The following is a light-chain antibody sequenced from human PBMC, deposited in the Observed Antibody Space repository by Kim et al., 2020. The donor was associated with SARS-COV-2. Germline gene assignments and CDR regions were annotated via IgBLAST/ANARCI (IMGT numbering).Light chain of an antibody. J-gene: IGLJ2*01. V-gene: IGLV2-23*02. CDR2: EVN. CDR3: CSYAGSSTVI. CDR1: SSDVGNYNL. Sequence: GQSITLSCTGTSSDVGNYNLVSWYHHHPGKAPKLIIYEVNKWPSGVSNRFSGSKSGNTASLTISGLQAEDEADYFCCSYAGSSTVIFGGGTQLTVL.